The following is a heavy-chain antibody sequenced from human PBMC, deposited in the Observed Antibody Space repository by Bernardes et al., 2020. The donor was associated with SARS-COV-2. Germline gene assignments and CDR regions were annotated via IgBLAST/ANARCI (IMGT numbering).Heavy chain of an antibody. J-gene: IGHJ4*02. CDR3: ARVRGYSDY. Sequence: VSYISSSSSTIYYADSVKGRFTISRDNAKNSLYLQMNSLRAEDTAVYYCARVRGYSDYWGQGTLVTVSS. CDR2: ISSSSSTI. D-gene: IGHD3-16*01. V-gene: IGHV3-48*01.